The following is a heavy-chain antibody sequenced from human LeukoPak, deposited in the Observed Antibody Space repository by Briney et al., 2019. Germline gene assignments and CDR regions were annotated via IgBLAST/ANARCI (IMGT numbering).Heavy chain of an antibody. CDR1: GFAFGSEA. J-gene: IGHJ4*02. Sequence: GGSLRLSCAVSGFAFGSEAMSWVRQSPVRGLEWVASISPGGRTTYYADSVKGRFTISRDNSKNTLYLQMNSLRAEDTAVYYCAKAGGYDFWSAHYWGQGTLVTVSS. D-gene: IGHD3-3*01. V-gene: IGHV3-23*01. CDR2: ISPGGRTT. CDR3: AKAGGYDFWSAHY.